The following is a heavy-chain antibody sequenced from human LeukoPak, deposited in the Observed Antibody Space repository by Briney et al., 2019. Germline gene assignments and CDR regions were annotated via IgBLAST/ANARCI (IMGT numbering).Heavy chain of an antibody. CDR3: ARYCGLKDTAPRDTGFDY. V-gene: IGHV1-69*04. Sequence: SVKVSCKASGGSFSSYVITWVRQAPGQGLEWMGRIIPVLGVSNFAQKFEGRVTITADKSTNTAHMELRRLESGDTAVYYCARYCGLKDTAPRDTGFDYWGQGTLVTVSS. J-gene: IGHJ4*02. D-gene: IGHD5-18*01. CDR1: GGSFSSYV. CDR2: IIPVLGVS.